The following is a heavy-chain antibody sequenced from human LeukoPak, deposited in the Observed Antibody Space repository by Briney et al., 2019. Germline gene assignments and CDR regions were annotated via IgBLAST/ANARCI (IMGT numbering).Heavy chain of an antibody. CDR2: IRSSGSTI. J-gene: IGHJ4*02. CDR1: GFTFSSYS. V-gene: IGHV3-48*02. CDR3: ARGRASHFDY. D-gene: IGHD2-2*01. Sequence: PGGSLRLSCAASGFTFSSYSMNWVRQAPGKGLEWVSYIRSSGSTIYYADSVKGRFTISRDNAKNSLYLQMNSLRDEDTAVYYCARGRASHFDYWGQGTLVTVSS.